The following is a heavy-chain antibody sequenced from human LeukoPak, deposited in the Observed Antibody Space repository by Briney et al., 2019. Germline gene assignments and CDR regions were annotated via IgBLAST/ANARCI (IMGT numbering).Heavy chain of an antibody. V-gene: IGHV3-30*02. D-gene: IGHD3-10*01. CDR3: ARKFRGVFDY. CDR2: IRYDGSNK. J-gene: IGHJ4*02. CDR1: GFTFSSYG. Sequence: GGSLRLSCAASGFTFSSYGMHWVRQAPGKGLEWVAFIRYDGSNKYYADSVKDRFTISRDNSKNTLYLQMNSLRAEDTAVYYCARKFRGVFDYWGQGTLVTVSS.